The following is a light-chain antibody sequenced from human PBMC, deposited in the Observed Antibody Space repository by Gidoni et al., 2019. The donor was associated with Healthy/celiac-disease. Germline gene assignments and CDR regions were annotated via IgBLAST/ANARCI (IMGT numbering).Light chain of an antibody. Sequence: QSALTQPPSASGSPGQSVTIPCTGTSSDVGGYNYVSWYQQHPGKAPKIMIYEVSKRPSGVPDRFSGSKSGNTASLTVSGLQAEDEAAYYCSSYAGYNVVFGGGTKLTVL. J-gene: IGLJ2*01. V-gene: IGLV2-8*01. CDR1: SSDVGGYNY. CDR3: SSYAGYNVV. CDR2: EVS.